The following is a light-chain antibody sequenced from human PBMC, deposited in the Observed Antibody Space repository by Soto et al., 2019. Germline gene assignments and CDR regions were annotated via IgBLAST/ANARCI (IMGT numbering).Light chain of an antibody. CDR3: QQCYSTPQT. J-gene: IGKJ1*01. V-gene: IGKV4-1*01. CDR2: WAS. Sequence: DIVMTQSPDSLAVSLGERATINCKSSQSVLFNSNNKNYLAWYQQKPGQPPKLLIYWASTRESGVPDRFSGSGSGIDFTLTISSLQAEDVAIYYCQQCYSTPQTFGQGTTVEIK. CDR1: QSVLFNSNNKNY.